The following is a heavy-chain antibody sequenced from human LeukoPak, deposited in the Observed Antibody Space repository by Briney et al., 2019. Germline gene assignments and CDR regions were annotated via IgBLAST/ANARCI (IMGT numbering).Heavy chain of an antibody. V-gene: IGHV3-66*01. Sequence: GRSLTLSRAGSGFTVSSNYMSSARQPPGEGLEWATVIYSGGSTYYAASVKGRFTISRDNSKNTLYLQMNSLRAEDTAVYYCTRDGDRGLPLDYWGQGTLATVSS. CDR2: IYSGGST. J-gene: IGHJ4*02. CDR3: TRDGDRGLPLDY. D-gene: IGHD1-26*01. CDR1: GFTVSSNY.